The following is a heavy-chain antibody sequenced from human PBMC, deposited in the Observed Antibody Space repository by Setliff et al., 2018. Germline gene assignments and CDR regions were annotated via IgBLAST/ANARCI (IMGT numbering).Heavy chain of an antibody. Sequence: ASVKVSCKASGYTFNSYGINWLRQAPGQGLEWLGWISPYNGNTKYAQTVQDRITMATDASTRTSYMELSSLRSDDTAVYFCARSSDSGYYHQRDAFDIWGQGTRVTDSS. CDR3: ARSSDSGYYHQRDAFDI. J-gene: IGHJ3*02. D-gene: IGHD3-22*01. CDR1: GYTFNSYG. CDR2: ISPYNGNT. V-gene: IGHV1-18*04.